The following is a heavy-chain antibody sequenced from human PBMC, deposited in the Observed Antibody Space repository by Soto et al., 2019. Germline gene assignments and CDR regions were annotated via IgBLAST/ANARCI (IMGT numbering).Heavy chain of an antibody. CDR3: IRSWYFTYFQH. CDR1: GFTFSNAW. V-gene: IGHV3-15*01. Sequence: EVQLVESGGGLVKPGGSLRLSCAASGFTFSNAWMSWVRQAPGKGLEWVGRIKSKTDGGTTDYAAPVKGRFTISRDDSKNTLYLQMNSLKTEDTAVYYCIRSWYFTYFQHWGQGTLVTVSS. CDR2: IKSKTDGGTT. D-gene: IGHD6-13*01. J-gene: IGHJ1*01.